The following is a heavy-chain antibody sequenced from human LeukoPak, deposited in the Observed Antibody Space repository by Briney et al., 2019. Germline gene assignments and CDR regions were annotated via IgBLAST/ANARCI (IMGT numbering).Heavy chain of an antibody. D-gene: IGHD2-15*01. V-gene: IGHV5-51*01. CDR3: ARGTLYCSGGSCYDY. Sequence: GESLKISCKGSGYSFTSYWIGWVRQMPGKGLEWMGIIYPGDSDTRYSPSLQGQVTISADKSISTAYLQWSSLKASDTAMYYCARGTLYCSGGSCYDYWGQGTLVTVSS. CDR1: GYSFTSYW. CDR2: IYPGDSDT. J-gene: IGHJ4*02.